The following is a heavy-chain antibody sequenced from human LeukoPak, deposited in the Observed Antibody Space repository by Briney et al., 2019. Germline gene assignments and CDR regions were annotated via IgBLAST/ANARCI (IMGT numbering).Heavy chain of an antibody. CDR1: GGTFSSYA. CDR2: INPSGGST. J-gene: IGHJ4*02. CDR3: ARVVDGYIDY. D-gene: IGHD5-24*01. V-gene: IGHV1-46*01. Sequence: GASVKVSCKASGGTFSSYAISWVRQAPGQGLEWMGIINPSGGSTSYAQKFQGRVTMTRDTSTSTVYMELSSLRSEDTAVYYCARVVDGYIDYWGQGTLVTVSS.